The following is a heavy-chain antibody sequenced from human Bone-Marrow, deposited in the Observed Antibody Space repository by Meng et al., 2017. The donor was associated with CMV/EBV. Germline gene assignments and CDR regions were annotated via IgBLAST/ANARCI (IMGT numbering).Heavy chain of an antibody. D-gene: IGHD4/OR15-4a*01. CDR2: IWYDGSNK. J-gene: IGHJ3*02. CDR3: ARVPIYGGNGFDI. CDR1: GFTFSSYG. V-gene: IGHV3-33*01. Sequence: GESLKISCAASGFTFSSYGMHWVRQAPGKGLEWVAVIWYDGSNKYYADAVKGRFTISRDNSKNTLYLQMNSLRAEDTAVYYCARVPIYGGNGFDIWGQRTLVTVSS.